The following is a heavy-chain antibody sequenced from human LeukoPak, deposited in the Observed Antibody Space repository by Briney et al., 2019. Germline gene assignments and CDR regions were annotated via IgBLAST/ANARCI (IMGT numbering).Heavy chain of an antibody. CDR2: ISGSGGST. CDR3: AKDRKWLRLGARAHYFDY. Sequence: GSLRLSCAASGFTFSSYAMSWVRQAPGKGLEWVSAISGSGGSTYYADSVKGRFTISRDNSKNTLYLQMNSLRAEDTAVYYCAKDRKWLRLGARAHYFDYWGQGTLVTVSS. V-gene: IGHV3-23*01. D-gene: IGHD5-12*01. J-gene: IGHJ4*02. CDR1: GFTFSSYA.